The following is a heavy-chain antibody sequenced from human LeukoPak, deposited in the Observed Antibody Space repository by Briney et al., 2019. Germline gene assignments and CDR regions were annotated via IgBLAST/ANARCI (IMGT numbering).Heavy chain of an antibody. CDR3: ARGTNYCSSTSCSFYYYYMDV. J-gene: IGHJ6*03. D-gene: IGHD2-2*01. CDR1: GDSISSYY. V-gene: IGHV4-59*01. CDR2: IYYTGST. Sequence: PSETLSLTCTVSGDSISSYYWSWIRQPPGKGLEWIGYIYYTGSTNYNPSLKSRVSISVDTSKNQFSLKLSSVTTADTAVYYCARGTNYCSSTSCSFYYYYMDVWGKGTTVTVSS.